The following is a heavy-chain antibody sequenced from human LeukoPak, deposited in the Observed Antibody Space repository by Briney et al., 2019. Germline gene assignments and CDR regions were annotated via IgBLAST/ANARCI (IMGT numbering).Heavy chain of an antibody. J-gene: IGHJ4*02. CDR3: ARGWGSHTIGYYFDS. CDR1: GFTFDDYG. D-gene: IGHD3-16*01. Sequence: TGGSLRLSCAASGFTFDDYGMSWVRQAPGKGLVWVSRVNTDGAERIYADSVKGRFTISRDNAKNTRYLQMDSLRTEDTAVYYCARGWGSHTIGYYFDSWGQGTLVTVSS. V-gene: IGHV3-74*01. CDR2: VNTDGAER.